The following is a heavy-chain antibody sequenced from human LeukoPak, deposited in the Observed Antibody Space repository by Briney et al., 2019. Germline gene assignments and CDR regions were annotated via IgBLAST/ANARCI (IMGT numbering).Heavy chain of an antibody. V-gene: IGHV4-39*01. Sequence: KSSETLSLTCTVSGGSISSSSYYWGWIRQPPGKGLEWIGSIYYSGSTYYNPSLKSRVTISVDTSKNQFSLKLSSVTAADTALYYCARQTGIRDYFDYWGQGTLVTVSS. CDR2: IYYSGST. CDR3: ARQTGIRDYFDY. J-gene: IGHJ4*02. CDR1: GGSISSSSYY. D-gene: IGHD3-9*01.